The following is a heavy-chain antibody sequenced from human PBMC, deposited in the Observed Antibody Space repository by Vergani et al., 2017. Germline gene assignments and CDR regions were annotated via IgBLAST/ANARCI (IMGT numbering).Heavy chain of an antibody. CDR2: ISYDGSNK. V-gene: IGHV3-30*03. CDR1: GFTFSSYG. CDR3: ARWGNEKRLDS. D-gene: IGHD1-1*01. Sequence: QVQVVESGGGVVQPGRSLRLSCAASGFTFSSYGMHWVRQAPGKGLEWVAVISYDGSNKYYAESVKGRFTISRDNSKNTLYLQMNSLRVEDTAVYYCARWGNEKRLDSWGQGTLVTVSS. J-gene: IGHJ5*01.